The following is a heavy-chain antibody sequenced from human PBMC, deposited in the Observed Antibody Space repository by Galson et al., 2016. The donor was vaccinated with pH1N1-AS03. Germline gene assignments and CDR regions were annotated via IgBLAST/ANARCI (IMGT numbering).Heavy chain of an antibody. J-gene: IGHJ4*02. D-gene: IGHD3-3*01. Sequence: PALVKPTQTLTLTCAFSGFSLATSGVGVGWIRQPPGKALEWLALIYWDDDKLYNPSLKSRLTVTKDTSKNLVVLTLTDMDPVDTATYFCTRSQDYNTNLYYLDYWGQGTLVTVSS. CDR2: IYWDDDK. CDR3: TRSQDYNTNLYYLDY. V-gene: IGHV2-5*02. CDR1: GFSLATSGVG.